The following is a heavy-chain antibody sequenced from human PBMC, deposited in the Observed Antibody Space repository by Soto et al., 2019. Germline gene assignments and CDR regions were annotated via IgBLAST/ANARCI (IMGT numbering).Heavy chain of an antibody. CDR3: VTDDMNRGRFDF. CDR2: ININRGDV. CDR1: GHSSTHNG. Sequence: ASVKVSCKASGHSSTHNGISWVRRAPGQGLEWMGWININRGDVNHAPKFQGRVTLTTDTSTTTAYMELRSLRLDDTAVYFCVTDDMNRGRFDFWGHGTLVTVSS. V-gene: IGHV1-18*01. J-gene: IGHJ4*01.